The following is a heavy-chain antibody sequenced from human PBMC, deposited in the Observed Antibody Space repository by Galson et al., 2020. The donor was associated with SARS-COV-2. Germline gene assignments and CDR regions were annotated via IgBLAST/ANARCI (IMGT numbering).Heavy chain of an antibody. CDR3: ARGRPTIYGWFDP. D-gene: IGHD3-9*01. CDR1: GYTLSGYY. V-gene: IGHV1-2*02. CDR2: INPNNGDP. Sequence: ASVKVSCKPTGYTLSGYYIHWLRQAPRQGLEWMGWINPNNGDPDYAQKFQGRVTMTWDKSINTAYMELDRLTSDDTAVFFCARGRPTIYGWFDPGGEGSLVTVSS. J-gene: IGHJ5*02.